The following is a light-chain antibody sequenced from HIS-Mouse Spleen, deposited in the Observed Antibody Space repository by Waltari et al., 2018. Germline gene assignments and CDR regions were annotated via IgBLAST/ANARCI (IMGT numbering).Light chain of an antibody. CDR2: EVS. CDR1: SSDVGGYNY. J-gene: IGLJ3*02. Sequence: QSALTQPASVSGSPGQSITISCTGTSSDVGGYNYVSWYQQHPGKAPKLMIYEVSNRPSGVSNRFSGSKSGNTASLTISGLQAEDEADYYRSSYTSSSTLGWVFGGGTKLTVL. V-gene: IGLV2-14*01. CDR3: SSYTSSSTLGWV.